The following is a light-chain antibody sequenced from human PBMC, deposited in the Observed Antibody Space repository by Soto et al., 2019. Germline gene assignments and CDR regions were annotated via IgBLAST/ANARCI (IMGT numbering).Light chain of an antibody. CDR3: QKYSSVPV. V-gene: IGKV1-27*01. J-gene: IGKJ3*01. CDR1: QDIRNF. CDR2: AAS. Sequence: DIQMTQSPTSLSASVGDRVTITCRASQDIRNFVAWYQQKPGKAPKLLIYAASTLQSGVQSRFGGSGSGKDFTPTINSLQPEDVATYSCQKYSSVPVFGPGTKVEIK.